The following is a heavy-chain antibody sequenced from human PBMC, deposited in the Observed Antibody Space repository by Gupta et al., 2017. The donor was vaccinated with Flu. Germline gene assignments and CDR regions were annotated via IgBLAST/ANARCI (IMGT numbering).Heavy chain of an antibody. CDR3: AKALSPSYYNFWSGPTEGFDP. V-gene: IGHV3-23*01. Sequence: AWVSSIGGGGDYTYYADSVKGRFTISRDNSKNTVYLQMNSLRAEDTAIYYCAKALSPSYYNFWSGPTEGFDPWGQGTLVTVSS. D-gene: IGHD3-3*01. CDR2: IGGGGDYT. J-gene: IGHJ5*02.